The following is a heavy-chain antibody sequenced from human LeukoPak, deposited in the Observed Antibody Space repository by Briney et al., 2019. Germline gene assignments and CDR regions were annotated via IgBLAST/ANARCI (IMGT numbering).Heavy chain of an antibody. CDR2: IGTAGDI. CDR1: GFTFSSYD. Sequence: GGSLRLSCAASGFTFSSYDMHWVRQATGKGMEWVSGIGTAGDIYYPGSVKGRFTISRENAKNSLYLQVNSLRAGDTAVYYCARAGYSGTWYSRYFDVWGRGTLVTVSS. J-gene: IGHJ2*01. D-gene: IGHD6-13*01. CDR3: ARAGYSGTWYSRYFDV. V-gene: IGHV3-13*01.